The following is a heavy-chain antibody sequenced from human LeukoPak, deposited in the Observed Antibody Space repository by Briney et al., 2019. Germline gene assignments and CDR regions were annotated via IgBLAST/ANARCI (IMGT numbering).Heavy chain of an antibody. CDR1: GSPFSTYA. CDR2: IRSDGTIT. CDR3: VKDMSAFDF. J-gene: IGHJ3*01. V-gene: IGHV3-30*02. Sequence: PGGSLRLSCAASGSPFSTYAMHWVRQAPGKGLEWVSFIRSDGTITYYSNSVEGRFTISRDNSKNTLSLDMNSLRAEDTAVYFCVKDMSAFDFWGQGIMVTVSS. D-gene: IGHD3-16*01.